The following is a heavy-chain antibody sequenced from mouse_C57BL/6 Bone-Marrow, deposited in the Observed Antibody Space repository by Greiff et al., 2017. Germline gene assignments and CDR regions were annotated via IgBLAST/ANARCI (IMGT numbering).Heavy chain of an antibody. Sequence: VQLQQPGAELVKPGASVKVSCTASGYTFTSYWMHWVRQRPGQGLEWIGRIHPSDSDTNYNQKFKGKATLTVDKSSSTAYMQLSSLTSEDSAVYYCAIGFRIKAWFAYWGQGTLVTVSA. V-gene: IGHV1-74*01. CDR1: GYTFTSYW. D-gene: IGHD2-4*01. CDR3: AIGFRIKAWFAY. CDR2: IHPSDSDT. J-gene: IGHJ3*01.